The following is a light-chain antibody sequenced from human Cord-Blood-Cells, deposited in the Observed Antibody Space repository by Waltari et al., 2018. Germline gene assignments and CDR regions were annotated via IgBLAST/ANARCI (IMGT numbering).Light chain of an antibody. Sequence: AIQMTQSPSSLSASVGDRVTITCRASQGIRNDLGWYQQKPGKALKLLIYAASSLKSGVPSRFSGSASVTDFTLTISILQPEDFATYYCLQDYNYPYTFGQWTKLEI. J-gene: IGKJ2*01. CDR1: QGIRND. CDR2: AAS. CDR3: LQDYNYPYT. V-gene: IGKV1-6*01.